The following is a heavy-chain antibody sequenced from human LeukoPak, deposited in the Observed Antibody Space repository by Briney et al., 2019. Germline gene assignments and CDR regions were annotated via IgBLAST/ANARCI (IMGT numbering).Heavy chain of an antibody. CDR2: IIPRLGTT. V-gene: IGHV1-69*05. CDR1: GGTFNSYA. Sequence: GSLVKVSCKTSGGTFNSYAINWVRQAPGQGLEWMGGIIPRLGTTKYIQKVQGRMTITTDESTTTAYMELSSLRSEDTAVYYCAADGTDWGQGTLVTVSS. CDR3: AADGTD. J-gene: IGHJ4*02.